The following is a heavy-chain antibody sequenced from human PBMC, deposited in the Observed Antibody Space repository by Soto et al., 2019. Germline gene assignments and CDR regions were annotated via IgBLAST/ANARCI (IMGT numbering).Heavy chain of an antibody. V-gene: IGHV1-8*01. CDR3: ARRGAAHYDFWSVYSIDY. D-gene: IGHD3-3*01. J-gene: IGHJ4*02. CDR1: GYTFTSYD. CDR2: MNPNSGNT. Sequence: ASVKVSCKASGYTFTSYDINWVRQATGQGLEWMGWMNPNSGNTGYAQKFQGRVTMTRNTSISTAYMELSSLRSEDTAVYYCARRGAAHYDFWSVYSIDYWGRGTLVTVS.